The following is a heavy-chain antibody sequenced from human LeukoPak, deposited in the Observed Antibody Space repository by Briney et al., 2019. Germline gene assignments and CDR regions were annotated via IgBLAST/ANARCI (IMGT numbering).Heavy chain of an antibody. J-gene: IGHJ4*02. Sequence: GGSLRLSCAASGFTFSASAMHWVRQPSGKGLEWVGRIRSKTNSYATSYAASVKGRFALSRDDSKNTAYLQMNSLKTEDTAVYYCTRYNVGFESWGQGTLVTVSS. V-gene: IGHV3-73*01. CDR1: GFTFSASA. D-gene: IGHD1-1*01. CDR2: IRSKTNSYAT. CDR3: TRYNVGFES.